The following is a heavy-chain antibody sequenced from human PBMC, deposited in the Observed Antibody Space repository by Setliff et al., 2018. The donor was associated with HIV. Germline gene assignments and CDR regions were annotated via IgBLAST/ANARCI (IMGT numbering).Heavy chain of an antibody. D-gene: IGHD3-3*01. CDR3: ARNIDMHYDFWSAYDY. V-gene: IGHV1-2*02. CDR1: GYTFIGDY. J-gene: IGHJ4*02. Sequence: ASVKVSCKASGYTFIGDYIHWVRQAPGQGLEWMGWINVNNDATNYAQKSQGRVSMTRDTSISTAYMELRSLTSDDTAVYYCARNIDMHYDFWSAYDYWGQGALVTVSS. CDR2: INVNNDAT.